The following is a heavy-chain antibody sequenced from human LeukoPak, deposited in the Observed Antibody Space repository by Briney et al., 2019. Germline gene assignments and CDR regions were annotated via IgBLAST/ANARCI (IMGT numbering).Heavy chain of an antibody. J-gene: IGHJ3*02. CDR2: IYYSGST. D-gene: IGHD3-22*01. CDR1: GGSISSYY. CDR3: ARPMGIVVVITGGLVDDAFDI. Sequence: SETLSLTCTVSGGSISSYYWSWIRQAPGKGLEWIGYIYYSGSTYYNPSLKSRVTISVDTSKNQFSLKLSSVTAADTAVYYCARPMGIVVVITGGLVDDAFDIWGQGTMVTVSS. V-gene: IGHV4-59*04.